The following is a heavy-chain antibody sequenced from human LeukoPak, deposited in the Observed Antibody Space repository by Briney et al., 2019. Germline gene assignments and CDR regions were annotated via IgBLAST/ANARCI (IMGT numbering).Heavy chain of an antibody. CDR3: AKDGPSVVVPAAISGKFDY. CDR2: ISGSGGST. Sequence: GGSLRLSSSASGFTFISYAMRWFRQAPGRGLEGVSAISGSGGSTYYADSVKGRFTISRDNSKNTLHLQMNSLRAEDTAVYYCAKDGPSVVVPAAISGKFDYWGQGTLVTVSS. J-gene: IGHJ4*02. D-gene: IGHD2-2*01. CDR1: GFTFISYA. V-gene: IGHV3-23*01.